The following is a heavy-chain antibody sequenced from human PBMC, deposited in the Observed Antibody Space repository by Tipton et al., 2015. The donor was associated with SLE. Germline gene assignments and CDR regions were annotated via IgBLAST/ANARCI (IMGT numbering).Heavy chain of an antibody. CDR1: DDSISGYY. V-gene: IGHV4-59*08. J-gene: IGHJ4*02. D-gene: IGHD6-13*01. CDR2: IGHSGST. CDR3: ARHRGYSSSWDFDY. Sequence: TLSLTCTVSDDSISGYYWSWIRQPPGKGLEWIGYIGHSGSTNYNPSLNSRVTISVDTSKNQFSLKLSSVTAADTAVYYCARHRGYSSSWDFDYWGQGTLVTVSS.